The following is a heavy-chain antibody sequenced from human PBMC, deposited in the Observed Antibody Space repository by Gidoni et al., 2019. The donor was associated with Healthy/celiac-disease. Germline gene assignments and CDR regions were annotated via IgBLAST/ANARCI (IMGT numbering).Heavy chain of an antibody. CDR2: IYYSGST. V-gene: IGHV4-59*01. D-gene: IGHD2-8*02. Sequence: QVQLQESGPGLVKPSETLSLTCPVSGGPISSYYWSWIRQPPGKGLEWIGYIYYSGSTNYTPSLTSRVTISVDTSKNQFSLKLSSVTAADTAVYYCARDGGVSEHKRIDAFDIWGQGTMVTVSS. J-gene: IGHJ3*02. CDR3: ARDGGVSEHKRIDAFDI. CDR1: GGPISSYY.